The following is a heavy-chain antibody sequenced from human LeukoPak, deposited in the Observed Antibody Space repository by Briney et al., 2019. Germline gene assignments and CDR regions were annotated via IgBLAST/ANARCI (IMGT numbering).Heavy chain of an antibody. CDR2: IWYDGSNK. V-gene: IGHV3-33*01. J-gene: IGHJ4*02. CDR3: ARWRGTIAAAGYFDY. Sequence: GGSLRLSCAASGFTFSSYGMHWVRQAPGKGLEWVAVIWYDGSNKYYADSVKGRFTISRDNSKSTLYLQMNSLRAEDTAVYYCARWRGTIAAAGYFDYWGQGTLVTVSS. D-gene: IGHD6-13*01. CDR1: GFTFSSYG.